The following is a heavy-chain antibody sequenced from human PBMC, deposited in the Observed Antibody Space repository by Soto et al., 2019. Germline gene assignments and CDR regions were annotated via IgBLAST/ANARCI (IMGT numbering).Heavy chain of an antibody. CDR3: ARGQYYDSSGYYGGNWFDP. V-gene: IGHV4-59*01. D-gene: IGHD3-22*01. CDR2: IYYSGST. J-gene: IGHJ5*02. CDR1: GGSISSYY. Sequence: PSETLSLTCTVSGGSISSYYWSWIRQPPGKGLEWIGYIYYSGSTSYNPSLKSRVTISVDTSKNQFSLKLSSVTAADTAVYYCARGQYYDSSGYYGGNWFDPWGQGTMGTVSS.